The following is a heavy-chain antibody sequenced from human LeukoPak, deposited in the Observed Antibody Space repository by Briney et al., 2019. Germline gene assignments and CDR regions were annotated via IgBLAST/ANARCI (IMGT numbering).Heavy chain of an antibody. V-gene: IGHV3-23*01. CDR3: ARDLGQYYDTSDNWFDP. CDR2: ITGSGGRT. Sequence: GGSLRLSCAASGFTFSSYATNWVRQAPGKRLEWVSAITGSGGRTYYADSVKGRFTISRDNAKNTLNLQMNSLRAEDTAVYYCARDLGQYYDTSDNWFDPWGQGTLVTVSS. J-gene: IGHJ5*02. D-gene: IGHD3-22*01. CDR1: GFTFSSYA.